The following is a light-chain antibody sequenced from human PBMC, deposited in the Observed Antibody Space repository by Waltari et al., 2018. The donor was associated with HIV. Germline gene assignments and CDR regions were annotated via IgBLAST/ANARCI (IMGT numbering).Light chain of an antibody. J-gene: IGLJ3*02. CDR3: SSYTSSSTLRV. CDR1: SSAVGGYNS. Sequence: QSALTQPASVSGSPGQSITISCTGTSSAVGGYNSVSWYQQHPGKAPKLMIYEVSNRPSGVSNRFSGSKSGNTASLTISGLQAEDEADYYCSSYTSSSTLRVFGGGTKLTVL. V-gene: IGLV2-14*01. CDR2: EVS.